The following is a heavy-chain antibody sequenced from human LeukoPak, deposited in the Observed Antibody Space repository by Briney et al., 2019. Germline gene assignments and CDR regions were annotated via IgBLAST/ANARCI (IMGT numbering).Heavy chain of an antibody. CDR1: GYTFTSYD. CDR2: MNPNSGNT. D-gene: IGHD3-22*01. V-gene: IGHV1-8*01. J-gene: IGHJ4*02. CDR3: AKDSYYYDSSGYYPLGMY. Sequence: ASVKVSCKASGYTFTSYDINWVRQATGQGLEWMGWMNPNSGNTGYAQKFQGRVTMTRNTSISTAYMELSSLRSEDTAVYYCAKDSYYYDSSGYYPLGMYWGQGTLVTVSS.